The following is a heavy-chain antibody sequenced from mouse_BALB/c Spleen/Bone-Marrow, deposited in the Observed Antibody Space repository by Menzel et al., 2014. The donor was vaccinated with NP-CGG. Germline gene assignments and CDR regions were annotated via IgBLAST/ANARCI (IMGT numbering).Heavy chain of an antibody. CDR1: GYTFSSYW. J-gene: IGHJ2*01. V-gene: IGHV1-9*01. CDR2: ILPGSGTT. CDR3: ARGTYRYYFDY. Sequence: VQLQQSGAELMKPGASVKISCKATGYTFSSYWIEWVKQRPGHGLEWIGEILPGSGTTNYNEKFKGKATFTADTSSNTAYMQISSLTSEDSAVYYCARGTYRYYFDYWGQGTTLTVSS. D-gene: IGHD2-14*01.